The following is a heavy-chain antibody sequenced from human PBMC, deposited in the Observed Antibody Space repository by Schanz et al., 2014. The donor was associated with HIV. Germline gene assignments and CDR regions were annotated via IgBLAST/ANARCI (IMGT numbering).Heavy chain of an antibody. D-gene: IGHD3-22*01. CDR2: ISWSGKNT. CDR1: GFTFDDCA. CDR3: AVTFIVVGSLATNGMDV. V-gene: IGHV3-9*01. J-gene: IGHJ6*02. Sequence: EVRLVESGGTSVQPGGSLRLSCAASGFTFDDCAMHWVRQAPGKGLEWVSGISWSGKNTGYADSVKGRFTISRDNSKNTLYLQMNSLRPEDTAVYYCAVTFIVVGSLATNGMDVWGQGTTVTVSS.